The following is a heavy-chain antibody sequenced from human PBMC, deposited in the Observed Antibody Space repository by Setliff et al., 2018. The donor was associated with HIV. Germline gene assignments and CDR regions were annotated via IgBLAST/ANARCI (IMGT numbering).Heavy chain of an antibody. Sequence: PSETLSLTCSVSGYSISNGYYWGWFRQSPGKGLEWIATIYQTGSTNYNPSLRSRVTISLDRPKIQFSLKLSSVTAADTAIYYCARDPGITAAGTEYFDSWGQGILVTVSS. J-gene: IGHJ4*02. D-gene: IGHD6-13*01. V-gene: IGHV4-38-2*02. CDR1: GYSISNGYY. CDR2: IYQTGST. CDR3: ARDPGITAAGTEYFDS.